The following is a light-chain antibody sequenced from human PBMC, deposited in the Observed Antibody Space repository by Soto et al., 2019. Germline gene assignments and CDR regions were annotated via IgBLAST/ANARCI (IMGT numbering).Light chain of an antibody. CDR3: TSYTSSNTYV. CDR2: EVT. Sequence: QSALTQPPSASGSPGQSLTISCTGTSSDVGFYNFVSWYQQRPGKAPKLVIYEVTKRPSGVPDRFSGSKSGSTASLTVSGLQAEDEADYYCTSYTSSNTYVFGGGTKVTVL. J-gene: IGLJ1*01. CDR1: SSDVGFYNF. V-gene: IGLV2-8*01.